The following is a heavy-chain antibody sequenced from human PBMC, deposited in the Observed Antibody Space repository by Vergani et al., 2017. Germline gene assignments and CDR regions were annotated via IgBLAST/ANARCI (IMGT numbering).Heavy chain of an antibody. CDR1: GFTFSNAW. Sequence: EVQLVESGGGLVKPGGSLRLSCAASGFTFSNAWMSWVRQAPGKGLEWVGRIKSKTDGGTTDYAAPVKGRFTISRDDSKNTLYLQMNSLKTEDTAVYYCTTDAFDQLLTFDYWGQGTLVTVSS. D-gene: IGHD2-2*01. CDR3: TTDAFDQLLTFDY. V-gene: IGHV3-15*01. CDR2: IKSKTDGGTT. J-gene: IGHJ4*02.